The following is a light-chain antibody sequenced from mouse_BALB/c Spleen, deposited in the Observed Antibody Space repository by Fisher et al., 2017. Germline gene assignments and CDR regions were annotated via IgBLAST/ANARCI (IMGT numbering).Light chain of an antibody. Sequence: IVMTQTPAIMSASPGEKVTMTCSASSSVSYMYWYQQKPGSSPKLWIYSISNLASGVPARFSGSGSGTSYSLTISRMEAEDAATYYCQQWSSNPPTFGSGTKLEIK. CDR2: SIS. CDR3: QQWSSNPPT. CDR1: SSVSY. V-gene: IGKV4-55*01. J-gene: IGKJ4*01.